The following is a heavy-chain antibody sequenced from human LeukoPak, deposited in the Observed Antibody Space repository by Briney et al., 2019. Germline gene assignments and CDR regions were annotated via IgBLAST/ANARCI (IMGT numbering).Heavy chain of an antibody. V-gene: IGHV3-30*01. CDR2: IPYDGSNK. CDR3: ARERAGSFDY. CDR1: GFTFSSYA. Sequence: GRSLRLSCAASGFTFSSYAMHWVRQAPGKGLEWVAVIPYDGSNKYYADSVKGRFTISRDNSKNTLYLQMNSLRAEDTAVYYCARERAGSFDYWGQGTLVTVSS. D-gene: IGHD1-26*01. J-gene: IGHJ4*02.